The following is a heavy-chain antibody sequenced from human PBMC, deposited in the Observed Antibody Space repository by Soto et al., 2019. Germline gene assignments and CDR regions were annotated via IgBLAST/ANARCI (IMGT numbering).Heavy chain of an antibody. J-gene: IGHJ6*03. D-gene: IGHD3-10*01. V-gene: IGHV1-46*01. CDR1: GYTFTSYY. Sequence: GASVKVSCKASGYTFTSYYMHWVRQAPGQGLEWMGIINPSGGSTSYAQKFQGRVTMTRDTSTSTVYMELSSLRSEDSAVYYCARSSSGSYYYYFHMDVWGKGTTVTVSS. CDR3: ARSSSGSYYYYFHMDV. CDR2: INPSGGST.